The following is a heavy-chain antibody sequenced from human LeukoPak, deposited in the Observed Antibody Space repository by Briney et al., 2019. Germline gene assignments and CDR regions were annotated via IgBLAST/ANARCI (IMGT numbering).Heavy chain of an antibody. D-gene: IGHD4-17*01. CDR3: AKENTVTPFDY. CDR2: ISGSGGST. CDR1: VVTLSSDA. V-gene: IGHV3-23*01. J-gene: IGHJ4*02. Sequence: VGSLRVSSAASVVTLSSDAMSAVPEAPGQGLEWVSAISGSGGSTYYADSVKGRFTISRDNSKNTLYLQMNSLRAEDTAVYYCAKENTVTPFDYWGQGTPATVSS.